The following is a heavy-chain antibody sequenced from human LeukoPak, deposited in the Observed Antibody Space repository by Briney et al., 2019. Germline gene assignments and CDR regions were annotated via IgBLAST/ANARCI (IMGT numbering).Heavy chain of an antibody. CDR2: INWNGGST. V-gene: IGHV3-20*04. D-gene: IGHD6-13*01. CDR3: ARDGAAAGNYDAFDI. Sequence: PGGSLRLSCAASGFTFDDYGMSWVRQAPGKGLEWVSGINWNGGSTGYADSVKGRFTISRDNAKNSLYLQMNSLRAEDTALYYCARDGAAAGNYDAFDIWGQGTMVTVSS. J-gene: IGHJ3*02. CDR1: GFTFDDYG.